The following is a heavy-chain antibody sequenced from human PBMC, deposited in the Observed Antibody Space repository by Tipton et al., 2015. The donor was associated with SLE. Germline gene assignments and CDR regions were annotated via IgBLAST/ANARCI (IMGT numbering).Heavy chain of an antibody. CDR3: VRVGPGLFDY. CDR2: INHSGGT. D-gene: IGHD3-16*01. Sequence: TLSLTCAVYGGSFSGYYWSWIRQPPGKGLEWIGEINHSGGTNDNPSLKSRVTISVDTSKSQFSLKLSSVTAADTAVYYCVRVGPGLFDYWGQGTLFSVSS. V-gene: IGHV4-34*01. CDR1: GGSFSGYY. J-gene: IGHJ4*02.